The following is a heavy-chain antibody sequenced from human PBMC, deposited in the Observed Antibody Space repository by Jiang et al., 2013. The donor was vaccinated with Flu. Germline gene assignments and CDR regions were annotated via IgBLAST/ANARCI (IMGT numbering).Heavy chain of an antibody. Sequence: SGFTFSSYAMHWVRQAPGKGLEWVAVISYDGSNKYYADSVKGRFTISRDNSKNTLYLQMNSLRAEDTAAYYCAREVRTTVVNGWFDPWGQGTLVTVSS. CDR1: GFTFSSYA. J-gene: IGHJ5*02. CDR2: ISYDGSNK. CDR3: AREVRTTVVNGWFDP. V-gene: IGHV3-30-3*01. D-gene: IGHD4-23*01.